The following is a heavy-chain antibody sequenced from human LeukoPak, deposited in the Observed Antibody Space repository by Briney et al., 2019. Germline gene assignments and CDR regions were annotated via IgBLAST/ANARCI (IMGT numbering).Heavy chain of an antibody. Sequence: ASVKVSCKASGFTFTSYGISWVRQAPGQGLEWMGWISAYNGNTNYAQKLQGRVTMTTDTSTSTAYMELRSLRSDDTAVYYCARVDLGDYVEQNFDYWGQGTLVTVSS. J-gene: IGHJ4*02. CDR3: ARVDLGDYVEQNFDY. D-gene: IGHD4-17*01. CDR2: ISAYNGNT. V-gene: IGHV1-18*01. CDR1: GFTFTSYG.